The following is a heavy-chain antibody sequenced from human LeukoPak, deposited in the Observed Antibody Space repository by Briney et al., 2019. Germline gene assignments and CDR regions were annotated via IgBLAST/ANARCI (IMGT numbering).Heavy chain of an antibody. D-gene: IGHD2-2*01. CDR3: ARDEGDQLVWNWFDP. CDR2: INPNSGGT. V-gene: IGHV1-2*02. J-gene: IGHJ5*02. CDR1: GYTFTGYY. Sequence: GASVKVSCKASGYTFTGYYIHWVRQAPGQGLEWMGWINPNSGGTKYAQNFQGRVTLTRDMSISTAFMELNRLKSDDTAVYYCARDEGDQLVWNWFDPWGQGTLVTVSS.